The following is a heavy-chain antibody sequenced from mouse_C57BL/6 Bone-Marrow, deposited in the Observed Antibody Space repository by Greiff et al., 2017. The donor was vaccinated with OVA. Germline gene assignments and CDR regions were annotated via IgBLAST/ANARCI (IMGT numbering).Heavy chain of an antibody. CDR3: ARSATSYYFDY. V-gene: IGHV1-81*01. D-gene: IGHD5-5*01. J-gene: IGHJ2*01. CDR1: GYTFTSYG. CDR2: IYPRSGNT. Sequence: QVQLKQSGAELARPGASVKLSCKASGYTFTSYGIRWVKQRPGQGLEWIGEIYPRSGNTYYNEKFKGQATLTADKSSSTAYMQLSSLTSEDYDGEFCARSATSYYFDYGGQGTTLTVSS.